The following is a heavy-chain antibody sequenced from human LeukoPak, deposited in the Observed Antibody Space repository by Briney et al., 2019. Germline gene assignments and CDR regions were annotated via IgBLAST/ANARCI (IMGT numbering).Heavy chain of an antibody. J-gene: IGHJ5*02. D-gene: IGHD3-10*01. CDR3: AKDLMRDRWFGES. V-gene: IGHV3-23*01. Sequence: GGSLRLSCAASGFTFSIYAMSWVRQAPGKGLEWVSSISGSPDSTYYADSVKGRFTISRDTSRNTLYLQMNSLRLDDTAIYYCAKDLMRDRWFGESWGQGTLVTVSS. CDR1: GFTFSIYA. CDR2: ISGSPDST.